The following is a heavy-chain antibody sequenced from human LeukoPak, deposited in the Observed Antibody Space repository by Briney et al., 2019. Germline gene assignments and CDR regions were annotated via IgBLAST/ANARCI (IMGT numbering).Heavy chain of an antibody. V-gene: IGHV4-59*01. D-gene: IGHD2-2*02. Sequence: PSETLSLTCTVSGGSISSYYWSWIRRPPGKGLEWIGYIYYSGSTNYNPSLKSRVTISVDTSKNQFSLKLSSVTAADTAVYYCARGLGYCSSTSCYTVIEGFDPWGQGTLVTVSS. CDR2: IYYSGST. J-gene: IGHJ5*02. CDR3: ARGLGYCSSTSCYTVIEGFDP. CDR1: GGSISSYY.